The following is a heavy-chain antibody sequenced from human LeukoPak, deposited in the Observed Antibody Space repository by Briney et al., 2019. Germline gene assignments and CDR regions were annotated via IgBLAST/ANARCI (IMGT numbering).Heavy chain of an antibody. CDR3: ARDSPSYHPRGYYYYGMDV. CDR1: GGSISSGGYY. Sequence: NPSETLSLTWTVSGGSISSGGYYWRWIRQHPGKGLEWIGYIYYSGSTYYNPSLKSRVTISVDTSKNQFSLKLSSVTAADTAVYYCARDSPSYHPRGYYYYGMDVWGQGTTVTVSS. CDR2: IYYSGST. J-gene: IGHJ6*02. D-gene: IGHD2-2*01. V-gene: IGHV4-31*02.